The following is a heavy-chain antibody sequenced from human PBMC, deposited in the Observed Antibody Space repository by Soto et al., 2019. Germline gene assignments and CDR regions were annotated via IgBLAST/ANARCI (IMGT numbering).Heavy chain of an antibody. V-gene: IGHV4-34*01. D-gene: IGHD3-10*01. J-gene: IGHJ4*02. CDR3: SSRGAASGSQKLDY. CDR1: GGSFSDNY. Sequence: SETLSLTCAVYGGSFSDNYWSWVRQPPGEGLEWIGEINDSGITHYNPSLKSRVTVSVDTSKNQFSLKLSSVTGADTAVYYCSSRGAASGSQKLDYWGQGILVTVSS. CDR2: INDSGIT.